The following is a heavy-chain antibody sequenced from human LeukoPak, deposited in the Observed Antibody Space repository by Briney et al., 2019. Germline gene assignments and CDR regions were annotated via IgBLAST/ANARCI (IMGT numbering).Heavy chain of an antibody. V-gene: IGHV1-46*03. CDR1: GYTFTSYY. CDR3: AREGPIVVVPAASAAAAFGI. CDR2: INPSGGST. Sequence: ASVKVSCKASGYTFTSYYMHWVRQAPGQGLEWMGLINPSGGSTSYAQKFQGRVTMTRDTSTSTVYMELSSLRSEDTAVYYCAREGPIVVVPAASAAAAFGIWGQGTMVTVSS. D-gene: IGHD2-2*01. J-gene: IGHJ3*02.